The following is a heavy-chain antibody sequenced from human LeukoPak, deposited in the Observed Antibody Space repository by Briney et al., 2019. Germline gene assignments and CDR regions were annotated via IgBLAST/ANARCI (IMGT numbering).Heavy chain of an antibody. D-gene: IGHD3-16*01. CDR3: AISGINGSWTYTYYYYMDV. CDR2: IYPGDSDT. CDR1: GYSFTSFW. Sequence: GESLKISCKGSGYSFTSFWIGWVRQMPGKGLEWMGTIYPGDSDTRYSPSFQGQVTISADKSISTAYLQWSSLQASDTAMYYCAISGINGSWTYTYYYYMDVWGKGTTVTVSS. V-gene: IGHV5-51*01. J-gene: IGHJ6*03.